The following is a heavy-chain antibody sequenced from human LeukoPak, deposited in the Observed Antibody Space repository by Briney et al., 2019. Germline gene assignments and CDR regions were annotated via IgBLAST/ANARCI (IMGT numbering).Heavy chain of an antibody. V-gene: IGHV1-8*02. J-gene: IGHJ5*02. D-gene: IGHD6-25*01. CDR1: GYTFTSYD. CDR3: PRHRLSNNWLDP. CDR2: MNPNSGNT. Sequence: ASVKVSCKASGYTFTSYDINWVRQATGQGLEWMGWMNPNSGNTGYAQKFQGRVTMTRNTSISTAYMELSSLRSEDTAVYYCPRHRLSNNWLDPWGQGTMVTVSS.